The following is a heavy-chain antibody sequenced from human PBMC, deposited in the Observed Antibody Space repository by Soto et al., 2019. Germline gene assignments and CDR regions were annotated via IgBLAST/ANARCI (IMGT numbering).Heavy chain of an antibody. Sequence: GESLKISCKGSGYSFTSYWISWVRQMPGKGLEWMGRIDPSDSYTNYSPSFQGHVTISADKSISTAYLQWSSLKASDTAMYYCARHREADYDFWSGYGYNAFDIWGQGTMVTVSS. CDR1: GYSFTSYW. J-gene: IGHJ3*02. V-gene: IGHV5-10-1*01. CDR2: IDPSDSYT. CDR3: ARHREADYDFWSGYGYNAFDI. D-gene: IGHD3-3*01.